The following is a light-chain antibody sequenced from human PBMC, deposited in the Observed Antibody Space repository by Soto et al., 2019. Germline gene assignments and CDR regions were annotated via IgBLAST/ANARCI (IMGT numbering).Light chain of an antibody. Sequence: QSVLTQPPSVSGAPGQRVTISCTGSSSNIGASYDVHWYQQIPGPAPKLLIYGNSNRPSGVPDRFSGSKSGTSASLAITGLQAEDEADYYCQSYDSSLSGSVVFGGGTKLTVL. CDR3: QSYDSSLSGSVV. J-gene: IGLJ2*01. V-gene: IGLV1-40*01. CDR2: GNS. CDR1: SSNIGASYD.